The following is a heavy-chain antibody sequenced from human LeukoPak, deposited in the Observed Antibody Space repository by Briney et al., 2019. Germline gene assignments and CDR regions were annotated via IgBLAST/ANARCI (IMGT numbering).Heavy chain of an antibody. D-gene: IGHD1-7*01. CDR3: ARARTGTTAADYYYYYAMDV. V-gene: IGHV3-11*01. Sequence: GGSLRLSCAASGFTFSDYYMSWIRQAPGKGLEWVSYISSSGSTIYYADSVKGRFTISRDNAKNSLYLQMNSLRAEDTAVYYCARARTGTTAADYYYYYAMDVWGQGTTVTVSS. J-gene: IGHJ6*02. CDR1: GFTFSDYY. CDR2: ISSSGSTI.